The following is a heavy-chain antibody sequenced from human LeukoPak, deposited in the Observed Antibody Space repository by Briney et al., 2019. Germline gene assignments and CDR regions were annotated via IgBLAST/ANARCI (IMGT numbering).Heavy chain of an antibody. Sequence: GGSLRLSCAGSGFIFSDFYINWIRQSPGKGLEWLAYISPDGSYTTYGDSVKGRFVISRDNAKISVSLQMNSLRVEDTAVYFCASDQVSGVFDYWGQGARVTVS. J-gene: IGHJ4*02. CDR3: ASDQVSGVFDY. CDR1: GFIFSDFY. V-gene: IGHV3-11*05. CDR2: ISPDGSYT. D-gene: IGHD5/OR15-5a*01.